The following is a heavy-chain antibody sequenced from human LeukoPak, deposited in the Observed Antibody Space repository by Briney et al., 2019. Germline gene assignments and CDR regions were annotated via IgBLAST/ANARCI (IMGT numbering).Heavy chain of an antibody. V-gene: IGHV3-66*01. CDR2: IYSGGDI. D-gene: IGHD3-10*01. Sequence: GGSLRLSCAASGFTVSSNYMSWVRQTPGKGLEWVSIIYSGGDIYYADSVKGRFTISRDNSKNTVYLQMNSLRAEDTAVYYCARGGQAGTGDLWGQGTLVTVSS. CDR1: GFTVSSNY. J-gene: IGHJ5*02. CDR3: ARGGQAGTGDL.